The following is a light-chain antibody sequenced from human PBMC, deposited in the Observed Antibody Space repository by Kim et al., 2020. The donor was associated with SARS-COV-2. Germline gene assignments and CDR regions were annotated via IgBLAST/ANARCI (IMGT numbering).Light chain of an antibody. CDR3: AAWDDTTNSYV. J-gene: IGLJ1*01. Sequence: GPRISISCSGGSSNIGSDYVYWYQQLPGATPQLLIYKTFQRPSGVPDRFSGSKSDSSASLAISGLRSEDEADYYCAAWDDTTNSYVFGPGTKVTVL. CDR2: KTF. V-gene: IGLV1-47*01. CDR1: SSNIGSDY.